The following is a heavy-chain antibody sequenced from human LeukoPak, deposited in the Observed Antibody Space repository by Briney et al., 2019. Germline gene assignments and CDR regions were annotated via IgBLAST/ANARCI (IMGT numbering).Heavy chain of an antibody. CDR3: AKQYYDFWSASGY. V-gene: IGHV3-23*01. J-gene: IGHJ4*02. Sequence: PGGSLRLSCAASGFTFSSYAMSWVRQAPEKGLEWVSTISVSGGNTYYAGSVKGRFTISRDNSKNTLYLQMNSLRAEDTAVYYCAKQYYDFWSASGYWGQGTLVTVSS. CDR1: GFTFSSYA. D-gene: IGHD3-3*01. CDR2: ISVSGGNT.